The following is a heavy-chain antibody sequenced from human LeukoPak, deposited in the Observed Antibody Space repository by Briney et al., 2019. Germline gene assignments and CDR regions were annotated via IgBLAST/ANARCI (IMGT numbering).Heavy chain of an antibody. J-gene: IGHJ4*02. D-gene: IGHD2-15*01. Sequence: PGESLKISCQGSGYSFTSYWIGWVRQLPGKGLEWMGIIYPGDSDTRYSPSFQGQVTISADKSISTAYLQWSSLKASDTAMYYCARGYCSGGSCLFFDYWGQGTLVTVSS. V-gene: IGHV5-51*01. CDR3: ARGYCSGGSCLFFDY. CDR2: IYPGDSDT. CDR1: GYSFTSYW.